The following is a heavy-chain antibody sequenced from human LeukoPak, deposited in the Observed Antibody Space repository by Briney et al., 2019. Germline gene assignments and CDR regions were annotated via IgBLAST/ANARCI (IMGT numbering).Heavy chain of an antibody. CDR1: GFTFDDYA. J-gene: IGHJ5*02. CDR3: AKDGSAAASNWFDP. D-gene: IGHD6-13*01. CDR2: ISWNSGSI. Sequence: GGSLRLSCAASGFTFDDYAMHWVRQAPGKGLEWVSGISWNSGSIGYADSVKGRFTISRDNAKNSLYLQMSSLRAEDTALYYCAKDGSAAASNWFDPWGQGTLVTVSS. V-gene: IGHV3-9*01.